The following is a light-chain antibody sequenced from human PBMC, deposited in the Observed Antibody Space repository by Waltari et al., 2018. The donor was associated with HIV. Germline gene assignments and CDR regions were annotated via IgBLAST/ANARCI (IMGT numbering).Light chain of an antibody. CDR3: QSSDISGNYWV. J-gene: IGLJ2*01. Sequence: SYGLTQPPSVSVSPGQTATITCSGDTLPKQYGYWYQQKPGHAPVMVIYKDRERPSGIPELFSGSSSATTATLTSSGVQPEDEADYYCQSSDISGNYWVLGGGTKLTVL. V-gene: IGLV3-25*03. CDR1: TLPKQY. CDR2: KDR.